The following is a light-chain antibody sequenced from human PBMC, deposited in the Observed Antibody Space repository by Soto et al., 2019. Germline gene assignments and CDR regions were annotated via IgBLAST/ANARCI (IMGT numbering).Light chain of an antibody. V-gene: IGKV3-15*01. CDR3: QQYSDWPWT. CDR1: QSLTTD. CDR2: RAS. Sequence: EIVVTQSPATLSVSPGEGATFSCRTSQSLTTDLAWYQQRPGQTPRLLIYRASTRATGIPDRFSGSGSGTEFTLTISSLQSEDFAAYYCQQYSDWPWTFGQGTKVDIK. J-gene: IGKJ1*01.